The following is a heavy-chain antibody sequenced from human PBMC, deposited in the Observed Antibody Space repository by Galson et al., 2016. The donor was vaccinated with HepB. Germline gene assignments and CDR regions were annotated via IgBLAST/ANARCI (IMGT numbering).Heavy chain of an antibody. CDR2: INAGNGNT. J-gene: IGHJ6*02. D-gene: IGHD6-6*01. CDR1: GYTFKNYY. Sequence: SVKVSCKASGYTFKNYYIHWVRQAPGQRLEWMGWINAGNGNTKYSQKFQGRVTITRDTSASTAYMELSSLRSEDTAVYYCGRDDRMAARPIYYYYGMDVWGQGTTVTVSS. CDR3: GRDDRMAARPIYYYYGMDV. V-gene: IGHV1-3*01.